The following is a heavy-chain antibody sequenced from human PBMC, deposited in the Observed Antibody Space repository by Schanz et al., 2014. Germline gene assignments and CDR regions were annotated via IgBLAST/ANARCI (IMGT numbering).Heavy chain of an antibody. CDR2: IIPVLAIA. CDR1: GGTFSSYT. CDR3: ARGPSQGYSYGHNIGAYYYGMDV. V-gene: IGHV1-69*02. D-gene: IGHD5-18*01. Sequence: QVQLVQSGAEVKKPGSSVKVSCTASGGTFSSYTISWIRQAPGQGLEWMGRIIPVLAIADYAQKFQGRVTMTADKSTSTASMELSSLRSEDTAVYYCARGPSQGYSYGHNIGAYYYGMDVWVQGTTVTVSS. J-gene: IGHJ6*02.